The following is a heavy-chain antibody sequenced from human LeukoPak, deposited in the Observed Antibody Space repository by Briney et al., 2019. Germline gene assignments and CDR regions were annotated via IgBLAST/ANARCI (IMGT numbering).Heavy chain of an antibody. V-gene: IGHV5-10-1*01. D-gene: IGHD2-2*01. Sequence: GGSLLISCQGSGYSFTSYWISGARQLPGKGLEWMGRIVPSDSYTNYSPSFQGHVTISADNSISTAYLQWSSLKASDTAMYYCAAIGYCSSTSCPMKRFNYWGEGTPVTASS. J-gene: IGHJ4*02. CDR3: AAIGYCSSTSCPMKRFNY. CDR2: IVPSDSYT. CDR1: GYSFTSYW.